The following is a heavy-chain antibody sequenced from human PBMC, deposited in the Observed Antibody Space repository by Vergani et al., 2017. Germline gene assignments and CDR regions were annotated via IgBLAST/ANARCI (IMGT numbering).Heavy chain of an antibody. D-gene: IGHD3-10*01. V-gene: IGHV3-9*01. CDR3: AKDDGSGRYYLWGVDY. J-gene: IGHJ4*02. CDR1: GFTFDDYA. CDR2: ISWNSGSI. Sequence: EVQLVESGGGLVQPGRSLRLSCAASGFTFDDYAMHWVRQAPGKGLEWVSGISWNSGSIGYADSVKGRFTISRDNAKNSLYLQMNSLRAEDTALYYCAKDDGSGRYYLWGVDYWGQGTLVTVSS.